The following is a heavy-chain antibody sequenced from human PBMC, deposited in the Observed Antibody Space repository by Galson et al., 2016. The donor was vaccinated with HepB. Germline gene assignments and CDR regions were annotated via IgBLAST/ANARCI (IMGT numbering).Heavy chain of an antibody. CDR2: ISGSGGST. J-gene: IGHJ4*02. Sequence: SLRLSCAVSGFTFSNYAMSWVRQAPGKGLEWVSTISGSGGSTYYADSVKGRFIISRDNSKSMLYLQMNSLRAEDTAVYYCAKVFYGSGSYPNYFDSWGQGTLVTVSS. D-gene: IGHD3-10*01. CDR1: GFTFSNYA. V-gene: IGHV3-23*01. CDR3: AKVFYGSGSYPNYFDS.